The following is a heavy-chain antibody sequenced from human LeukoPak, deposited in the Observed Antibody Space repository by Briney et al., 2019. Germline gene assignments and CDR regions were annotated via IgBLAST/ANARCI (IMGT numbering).Heavy chain of an antibody. Sequence: GGSLRLSCAASGFTFSSYGMHWVRQAPGKGLEWVAVISYDGSNKYYADSVKGRFTISRDNSKNTLYLQMNSLRAEDTAVYYCAKDSGPLLWFGELLLNWGQGTLVTVSS. CDR3: AKDSGPLLWFGELLLN. D-gene: IGHD3-10*01. J-gene: IGHJ4*02. V-gene: IGHV3-30*18. CDR2: ISYDGSNK. CDR1: GFTFSSYG.